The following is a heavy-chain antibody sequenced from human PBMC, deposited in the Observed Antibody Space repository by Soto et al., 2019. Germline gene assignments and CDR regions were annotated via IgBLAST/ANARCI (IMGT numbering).Heavy chain of an antibody. D-gene: IGHD2-2*01. CDR1: GFTFSSYD. CDR3: ARVRTECRSTSCSEADYYYMDG. J-gene: IGHJ6*03. Sequence: EVQLVESGGGLVQPGGSLRLSCAASGFTFSSYDMHWVRQATGKGLEWVSAIGTAGDTYYPGSVKGPFTISRQNAKNSLYLQMSSLSAGDTAVYYCARVRTECRSTSCSEADYYYMDGRGKGTTVAVSS. V-gene: IGHV3-13*01. CDR2: IGTAGDT.